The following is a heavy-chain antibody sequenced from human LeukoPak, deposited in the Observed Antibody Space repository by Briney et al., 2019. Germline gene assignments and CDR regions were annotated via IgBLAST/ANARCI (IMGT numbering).Heavy chain of an antibody. V-gene: IGHV4-39*07. D-gene: IGHD5-18*01. Sequence: SETLSLTCTVSGDSISSSPYYWGWIRQPPGEGLEWIGTIYYSGSTYYNPSLKSRLTISVDTSKNQFSLKLSSVTAADTAVYYCARPRYSYGFIEYWGQGTLVTVSS. CDR2: IYYSGST. CDR1: GDSISSSPYY. CDR3: ARPRYSYGFIEY. J-gene: IGHJ4*02.